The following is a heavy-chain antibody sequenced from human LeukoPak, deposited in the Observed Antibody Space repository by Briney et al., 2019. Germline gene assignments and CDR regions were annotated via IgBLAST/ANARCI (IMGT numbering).Heavy chain of an antibody. Sequence: GGSLRLSCAASGFTFSDYYMSWIRQAPGKGLEWVSYISSSGSTIYYADSVKGRFTISRDNAKNSLYLQMNSLRAEDTAVYYCARVYSTTGPYYYYMDVWGKGTTVTISS. D-gene: IGHD1-14*01. CDR2: ISSSGSTI. J-gene: IGHJ6*03. CDR3: ARVYSTTGPYYYYMDV. CDR1: GFTFSDYY. V-gene: IGHV3-11*01.